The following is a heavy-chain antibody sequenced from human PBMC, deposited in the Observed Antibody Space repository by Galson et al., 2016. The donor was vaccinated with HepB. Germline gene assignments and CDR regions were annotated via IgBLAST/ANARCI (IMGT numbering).Heavy chain of an antibody. CDR2: IDPDGTTI. J-gene: IGHJ4*02. V-gene: IGHV3-74*01. CDR1: GFMFSTYW. D-gene: IGHD1-26*01. Sequence: SLRLSCAASGFMFSTYWMQWVRQAPGKGLVWVSLIDPDGTTIDYADSVRGRFSISRDNAKNTMSLQMNSLRVEDMGVYYCVRDSGTYPGYYDFWGQGTLVTV. CDR3: VRDSGTYPGYYDF.